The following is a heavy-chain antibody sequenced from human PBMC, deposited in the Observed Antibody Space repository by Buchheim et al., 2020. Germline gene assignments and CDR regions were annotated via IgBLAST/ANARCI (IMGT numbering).Heavy chain of an antibody. Sequence: QVQLVESGGGVVQPGRSLRLSCAASGFTFSSYAMNWVRQAPGKGLEWVAFISYDGSNKFYADSVKGRFTISRDNSKNTLYLQMNSLRSEDTAVYYCAYDYWGQGTL. J-gene: IGHJ4*02. V-gene: IGHV3-30-3*01. CDR2: ISYDGSNK. CDR3: AYDY. CDR1: GFTFSSYA.